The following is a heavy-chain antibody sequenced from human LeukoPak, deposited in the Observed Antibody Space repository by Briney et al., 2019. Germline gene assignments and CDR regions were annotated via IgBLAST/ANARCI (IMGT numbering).Heavy chain of an antibody. CDR1: GGSISSGSYY. CDR2: IYTSGST. D-gene: IGHD6-13*01. V-gene: IGHV4-61*02. Sequence: SSQTLSLTCTVSGGSISSGSYYWSWIRQPAGKGLEWIGRIYTSGSTNYNPSLKSRVTISVDTSKNQFSLKLSSVTAADTAVYYCARDSAAAGFDYWGQGTLVTVSS. CDR3: ARDSAAAGFDY. J-gene: IGHJ4*02.